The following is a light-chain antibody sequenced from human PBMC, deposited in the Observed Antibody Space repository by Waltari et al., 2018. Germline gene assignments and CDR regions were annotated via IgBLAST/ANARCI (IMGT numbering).Light chain of an antibody. Sequence: EIVLTQSPATLSLSPGERATLSCRASQSVSSSLAWYQQTPGQAPRILIYDASNRATGIPARFSGSRSGTDFTLTISSLEPEDFTVYYCQLRTNLMFTFGQGSKLEI. V-gene: IGKV3-11*01. CDR1: QSVSSS. CDR3: QLRTNLMFT. CDR2: DAS. J-gene: IGKJ2*01.